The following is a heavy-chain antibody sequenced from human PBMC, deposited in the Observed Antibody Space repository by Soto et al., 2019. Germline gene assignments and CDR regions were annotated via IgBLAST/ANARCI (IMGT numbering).Heavy chain of an antibody. CDR1: GGSFSGYY. CDR2: INHSGST. Sequence: SGTLSLTCAVYGGSFSGYYWSWIRQPPGKGLEWIGEINHSGSTNYNPSLKSRVTISVDTSKNQFSLKLSSVTAADTAVYYCARGYGRNFYYWGQGTLVTVSS. D-gene: IGHD3-10*01. V-gene: IGHV4-34*01. J-gene: IGHJ4*02. CDR3: ARGYGRNFYY.